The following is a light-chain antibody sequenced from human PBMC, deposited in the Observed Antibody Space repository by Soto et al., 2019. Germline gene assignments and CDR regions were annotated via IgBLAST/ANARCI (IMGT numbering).Light chain of an antibody. J-gene: IGLJ2*01. Sequence: QSVLTQPPSASGTPGQRVTISCSGSSSNIGSNAVNWYQQLPGTAPKLLMYSNNQRPSGVPDRFSGSKSGTSAFLAISGLQSEDEADYYCAAWDDSLNGVLFGGGTKVTVL. CDR1: SSNIGSNA. CDR2: SNN. CDR3: AAWDDSLNGVL. V-gene: IGLV1-44*01.